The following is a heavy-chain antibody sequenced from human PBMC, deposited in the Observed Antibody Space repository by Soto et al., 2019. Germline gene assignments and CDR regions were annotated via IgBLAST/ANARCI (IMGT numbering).Heavy chain of an antibody. CDR1: GGTFSTYA. CDR3: ARDNPYTSSFGNGFDP. Sequence: QVRLVQSGAEVKKPGSSVKVSSKASGGTFSTYAITWLRLAPGQGLEWLGGIIPVFGTDNYAQKFQGRVTITADESTSAAYMELNRLSSEDTAVCYCARDNPYTSSFGNGFDPWGQGPLVIVS. V-gene: IGHV1-69*01. D-gene: IGHD6-13*01. J-gene: IGHJ5*02. CDR2: IIPVFGTD.